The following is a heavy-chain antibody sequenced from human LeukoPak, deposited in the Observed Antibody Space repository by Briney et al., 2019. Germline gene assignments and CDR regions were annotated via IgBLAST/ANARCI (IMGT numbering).Heavy chain of an antibody. CDR1: GGSISTSNYY. CDR3: ARVFSYYDSSGDYFDY. D-gene: IGHD3-22*01. CDR2: IYYSWST. V-gene: IGHV4-61*05. J-gene: IGHJ4*02. Sequence: PSETLSLTCTVSGGSISTSNYYSSWVRQPPGKGLEWIGYIYYSWSTNYNPSRNSRVTISVDTSKYQFSLKLRSVNAADTAVYYCARVFSYYDSSGDYFDYWGQGTLVTVSS.